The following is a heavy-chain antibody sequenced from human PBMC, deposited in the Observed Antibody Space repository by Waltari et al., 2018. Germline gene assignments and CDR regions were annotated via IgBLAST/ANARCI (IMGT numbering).Heavy chain of an antibody. Sequence: QVQLQESGPGLVKPSETLALTCTVAGGSISSYYWSWIRQPPGKGLEWIWYIYYSGSPNYNPSLKSRVTTSVDTSKNQFSLKLSSVTAADTAVYYCARDSPGYNYYFDYWGQGTLVTVSS. D-gene: IGHD1-1*01. V-gene: IGHV4-59*01. CDR1: GGSISSYY. CDR2: IYYSGSP. J-gene: IGHJ4*02. CDR3: ARDSPGYNYYFDY.